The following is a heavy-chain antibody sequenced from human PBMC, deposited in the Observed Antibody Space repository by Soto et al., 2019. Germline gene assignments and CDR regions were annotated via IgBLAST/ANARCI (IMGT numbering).Heavy chain of an antibody. CDR2: IYPGDSDT. CDR3: ARHVGSSWYYYYGMDV. J-gene: IGHJ6*02. D-gene: IGHD6-13*01. CDR1: GYSFTSYW. V-gene: IGHV5-51*01. Sequence: GESLKISCKGSGYSFTSYWIGWVRQMPGKGLEWMGIIYPGDSDTRYSPSFQGQVTISADKSISTAYLQWSSLKASDTAMYYCARHVGSSWYYYYGMDVWGQGTTVTVSS.